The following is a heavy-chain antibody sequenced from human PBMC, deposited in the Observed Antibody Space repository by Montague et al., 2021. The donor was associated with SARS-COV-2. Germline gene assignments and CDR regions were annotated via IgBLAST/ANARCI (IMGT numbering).Heavy chain of an antibody. V-gene: IGHV2-70*01. CDR3: ARSHYDILTGYYTVFDY. D-gene: IGHD3-9*01. J-gene: IGHJ4*02. Sequence: PALVKPRQTLTLTCTFSGFSLSTSGMCVSWIRQPPGKALEWLALXDWDDDKYYSTSLKTRLTISKDASKNQVVLTMTNMDPVDTATYYCARSHYDILTGYYTVFDYWGQGTLVTVSS. CDR2: XDWDDDK. CDR1: GFSLSTSGMC.